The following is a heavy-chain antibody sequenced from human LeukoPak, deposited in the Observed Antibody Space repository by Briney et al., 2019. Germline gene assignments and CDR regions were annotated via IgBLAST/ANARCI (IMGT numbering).Heavy chain of an antibody. CDR3: ARALITGTTYLDY. CDR2: ISSSGSTI. D-gene: IGHD1-20*01. V-gene: IGHV3-48*01. CDR1: GFTFSSYG. Sequence: GGSLRLSCAASGFTFSSYGMNWVRQAPGKGLEWVSYISSSGSTIYYADSVKGRFTISRDNAKNSLYLQMNSLRAEDTAMYYCARALITGTTYLDYWGQGTLVTVSS. J-gene: IGHJ4*02.